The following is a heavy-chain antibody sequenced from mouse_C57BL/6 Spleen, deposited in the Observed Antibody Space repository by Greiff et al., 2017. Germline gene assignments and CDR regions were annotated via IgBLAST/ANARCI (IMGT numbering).Heavy chain of an antibody. Sequence: VQLQQSDAELVKPGASVKISCKVSGYTFPDHTIHWMKQRPEQGLEWIGYIYPRDGSIKYNEKFKGKATLTADKSSSTAYMQLNSLTSGDSAVYFCARSDYYGSSPFDYWGQGTTLTVSS. CDR1: GYTFPDHT. CDR2: IYPRDGSI. V-gene: IGHV1-78*01. J-gene: IGHJ2*01. D-gene: IGHD1-1*01. CDR3: ARSDYYGSSPFDY.